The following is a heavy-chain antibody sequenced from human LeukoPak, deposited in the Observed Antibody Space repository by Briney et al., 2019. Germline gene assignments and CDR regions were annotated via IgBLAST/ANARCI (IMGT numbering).Heavy chain of an antibody. V-gene: IGHV3-66*01. CDR3: AREARYYDILTGFHNYSGVDV. D-gene: IGHD3-9*01. CDR1: GFTVTSSY. J-gene: IGHJ6*02. Sequence: GGSLRLSCAGSGFTVTSSYMTWVRQAPGKGLECVSAIYGTGTTYYADSVKGRFTVSRDSSSNTLHLQMNSLRAEDSAVYYCAREARYYDILTGFHNYSGVDVWGQGTTVTASS. CDR2: IYGTGTT.